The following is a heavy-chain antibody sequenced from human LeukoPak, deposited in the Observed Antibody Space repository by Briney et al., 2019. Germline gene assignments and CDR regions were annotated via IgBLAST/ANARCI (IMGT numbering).Heavy chain of an antibody. Sequence: GGSLRLSCAASGFTFSSYSMNWVRQAPGKGLEWVSYISSSSSTIYYADSVKGRFTISRDNAKNSLYLQMNSLRAEDTAVYYCARDLPGIFGNLKGSPFDYWGQGTLVTVSS. J-gene: IGHJ4*02. CDR1: GFTFSSYS. CDR3: ARDLPGIFGNLKGSPFDY. D-gene: IGHD3-3*01. CDR2: ISSSSSTI. V-gene: IGHV3-48*01.